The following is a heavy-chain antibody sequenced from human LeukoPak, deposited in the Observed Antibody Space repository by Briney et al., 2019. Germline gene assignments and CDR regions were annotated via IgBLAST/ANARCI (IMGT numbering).Heavy chain of an antibody. Sequence: SVKVSCKASGGTFSSYTISWVRQAPGQGLEWMGRIIPILGIANYAQKFQGRVTITADKSTSTAYMELSSPRSEDTAVYYCATRYSSGWYYFDYWGQGTLVTVSS. D-gene: IGHD6-19*01. V-gene: IGHV1-69*02. CDR3: ATRYSSGWYYFDY. CDR1: GGTFSSYT. CDR2: IIPILGIA. J-gene: IGHJ4*02.